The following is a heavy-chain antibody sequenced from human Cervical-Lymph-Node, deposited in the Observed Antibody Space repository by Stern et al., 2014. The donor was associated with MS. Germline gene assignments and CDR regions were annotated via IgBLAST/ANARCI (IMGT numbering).Heavy chain of an antibody. CDR1: GATFSTNA. J-gene: IGHJ5*02. D-gene: IGHD4-23*01. CDR3: AREHHGGNFAS. V-gene: IGHV1-69*12. Sequence: VQLVQSGAEVRKPGSSVKVSCKASGATFSTNAISWLRQAPGPGPEWMGAIVPIFGRANYVQKLRGRLTITADESASTAYMELRSLRSEDTAVYYCAREHHGGNFASWGQGTLVTVSS. CDR2: IVPIFGRA.